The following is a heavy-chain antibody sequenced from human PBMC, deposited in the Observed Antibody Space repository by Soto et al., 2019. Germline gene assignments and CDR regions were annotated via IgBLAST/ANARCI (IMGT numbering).Heavy chain of an antibody. Sequence: SETLSLTCTVSDGAITGYYWSWIRQSPGEGLEWIGYVYNTGSPNYNPSLKSRVTMSVDTSKNQFSLKLSSVTAADTAVYYCARDIVVVPAAIGYWGQGTLVTVSS. D-gene: IGHD2-2*01. CDR1: DGAITGYY. V-gene: IGHV4-59*12. CDR2: VYNTGSP. CDR3: ARDIVVVPAAIGY. J-gene: IGHJ4*02.